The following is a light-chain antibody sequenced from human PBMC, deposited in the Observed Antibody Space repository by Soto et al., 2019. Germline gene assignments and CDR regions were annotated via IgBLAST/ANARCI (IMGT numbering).Light chain of an antibody. J-gene: IGKJ4*01. CDR3: QRYNNWPLT. V-gene: IGKV3-15*01. CDR1: QSVTNH. Sequence: EIVLTQSPPTLSLSPAEGVTLXCRASQSVTNHVAWYQQKPGQAPRLLIYDTSARATGVPARFSGSRSGPEFTLTINSLQSEDFAIYYCQRYNNWPLTFGGGTKVDIK. CDR2: DTS.